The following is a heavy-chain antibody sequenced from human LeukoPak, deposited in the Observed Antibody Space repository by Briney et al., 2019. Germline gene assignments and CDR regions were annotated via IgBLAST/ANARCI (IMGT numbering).Heavy chain of an antibody. D-gene: IGHD1-1*01. J-gene: IGHJ4*02. CDR1: GFTFSRYA. Sequence: GGSLRLSCAASGFTFSRYAMHWVRQAPGKGLEWVSSINSGSTYTYYTESVKGRFTVSRDNAKNSLFLQMNSLRAEDTAIYYCARSLTTLTYEGYWGQGTLVTVSS. CDR3: ARSLTTLTYEGY. V-gene: IGHV3-21*01. CDR2: INSGSTYT.